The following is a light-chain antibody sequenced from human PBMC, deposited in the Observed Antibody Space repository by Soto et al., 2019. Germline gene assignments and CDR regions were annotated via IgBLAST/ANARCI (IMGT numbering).Light chain of an antibody. Sequence: QSALTQPPSASGSPGQSVTISCTGTSSDVGGYDYVPWYQQRPGKAPKLLIHEVTKRPSGVPDRFSGSKSGNTASLTVSGLQAEDEADYYCSSYAGRTLYVFGTGTKVTVL. CDR3: SSYAGRTLYV. CDR2: EVT. V-gene: IGLV2-8*01. J-gene: IGLJ1*01. CDR1: SSDVGGYDY.